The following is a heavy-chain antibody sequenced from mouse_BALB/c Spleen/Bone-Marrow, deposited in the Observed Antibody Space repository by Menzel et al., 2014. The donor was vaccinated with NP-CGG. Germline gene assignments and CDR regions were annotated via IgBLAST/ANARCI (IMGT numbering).Heavy chain of an antibody. CDR3: TRGGNWDDFDY. V-gene: IGHV5-17*02. CDR2: ISSGSSTI. J-gene: IGHJ2*01. Sequence: EVQLVESGGGLVQPGGSRKLSCAASGFTFSTFGMHWVRQAPEKGLEWVAYISSGSSTIFYADTVKGRFTVSRDNPKNTLFLQMTSLRSEDTAMYYCTRGGNWDDFDYWGQGPTLTVSS. CDR1: GFTFSTFG. D-gene: IGHD4-1*01.